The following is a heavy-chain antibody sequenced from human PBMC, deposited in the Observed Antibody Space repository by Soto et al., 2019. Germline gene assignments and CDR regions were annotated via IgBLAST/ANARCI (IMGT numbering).Heavy chain of an antibody. CDR3: ARVTGMTTATTDRGLDT. D-gene: IGHD4-17*01. CDR2: IYYSGTS. J-gene: IGHJ5*02. Sequence: QLQLQESGPGLVKPSETLSLICTVSNGSISSSTSYWAWIRQPPGKGLEWIGSIYYSGTSYYTPSPNNRATISVDTSRNQFSLRLNAVTAADTAVYYCARVTGMTTATTDRGLDTWGQGTLVTFSP. CDR1: NGSISSSTSY. V-gene: IGHV4-39*01.